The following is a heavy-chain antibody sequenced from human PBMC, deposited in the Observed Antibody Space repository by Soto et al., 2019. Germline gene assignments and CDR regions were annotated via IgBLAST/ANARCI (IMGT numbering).Heavy chain of an antibody. CDR2: IVVGSGNT. V-gene: IGHV1-58*02. CDR1: GFTFTSSA. CDR3: AAVLTSGYSSGRVGI. Sequence: GASVKVSCKASGFTFTSSAMQWVRQARGQRLEWIGWIVVGSGNTNYAQKFQERVTITRDMSTSTAYMELSSLRSEDTAVYYCAAVLTSGYSSGRVGIWGQGTVVTVSS. D-gene: IGHD6-19*01. J-gene: IGHJ3*02.